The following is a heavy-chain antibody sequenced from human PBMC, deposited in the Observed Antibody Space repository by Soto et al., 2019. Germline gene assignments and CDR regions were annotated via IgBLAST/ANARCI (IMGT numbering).Heavy chain of an antibody. CDR2: ISSSGSTI. D-gene: IGHD3-22*01. V-gene: IGHV3-48*03. CDR1: GFTFSSYE. CDR3: ARPGSHYYDSSGYHRDYGMDV. J-gene: IGHJ6*02. Sequence: GGSLRLSCAASGFTFSSYEMNWVRQAPGKGLEWVSYISSSGSTIYYADSVKGRFTISRDNAKNSLYLQMNSLRAEDTAVYYCARPGSHYYDSSGYHRDYGMDVWGQGTTVTVS.